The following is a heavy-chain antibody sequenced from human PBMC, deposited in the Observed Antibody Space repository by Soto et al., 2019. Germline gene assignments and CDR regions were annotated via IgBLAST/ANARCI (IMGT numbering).Heavy chain of an antibody. J-gene: IGHJ6*03. CDR3: AGEVTAMDPIPYYYYMDV. CDR2: ISAYNGNT. Sequence: QVQLVQSGAEVKKPGASVKVSCKASGYTFTSYGISWVRQAPGQGLEWMGWISAYNGNTNYAQKLQGRVTMTTDTATSTSYMELRSVRSDDTAVYYCAGEVTAMDPIPYYYYMDVWGKGTTVTVSS. CDR1: GYTFTSYG. D-gene: IGHD5-18*01. V-gene: IGHV1-18*01.